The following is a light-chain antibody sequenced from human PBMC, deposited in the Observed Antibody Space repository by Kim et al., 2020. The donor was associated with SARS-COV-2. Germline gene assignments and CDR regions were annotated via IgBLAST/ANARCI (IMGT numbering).Light chain of an antibody. J-gene: IGKJ5*01. CDR1: QSVSSSY. Sequence: SPGERATPSCRASQSVSSSYLAWYQQKPGQAPRLLIYGTSSRATGIPDRFSGGGSGTDFSLTINRLETEDFAVYYCQQYGSSPRTFGQGTRLEIK. CDR2: GTS. V-gene: IGKV3-20*01. CDR3: QQYGSSPRT.